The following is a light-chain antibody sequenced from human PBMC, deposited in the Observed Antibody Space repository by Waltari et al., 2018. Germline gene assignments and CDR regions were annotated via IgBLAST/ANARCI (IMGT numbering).Light chain of an antibody. CDR3: QQYNNWPPLYT. CDR1: QSIRTN. J-gene: IGKJ2*01. CDR2: DTS. Sequence: EIVMTQSPATLSMSPGERATLSCRASQSIRTNLAWYQQRPGQAPRLLIYDTSTRATGIPVKFSGSWSGTEFTLTISDLQPEDFAVYYCQQYNNWPPLYTFGQGTKLDIK. V-gene: IGKV3-15*01.